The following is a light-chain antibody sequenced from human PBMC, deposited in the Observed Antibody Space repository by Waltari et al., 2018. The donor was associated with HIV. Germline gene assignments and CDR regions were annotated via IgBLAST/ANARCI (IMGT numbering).Light chain of an antibody. V-gene: IGLV1-51*01. J-gene: IGLJ1*01. CDR1: SSNIGNNQ. Sequence: QSVLTQPPSVSAAPGQKVTNSSSGSSSNIGNNQASWYQQLPGTAPKLLIYDNNKRPSGIPDRFSASKSGTSATMGITGLQTGDEAEYYCGAWDSSLSAVVFGTGTKVTVL. CDR2: DNN. CDR3: GAWDSSLSAVV.